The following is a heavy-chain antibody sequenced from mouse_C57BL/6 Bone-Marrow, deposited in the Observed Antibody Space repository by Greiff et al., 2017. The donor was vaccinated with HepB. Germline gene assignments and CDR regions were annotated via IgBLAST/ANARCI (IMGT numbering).Heavy chain of an antibody. CDR3: ARPFITTAYYFDY. CDR1: GFTFSDYG. V-gene: IGHV5-17*01. Sequence: EVKLMESGGGLVKPGGSLKLSCAASGFTFSDYGMHWVRQAPEKGLEWVAYISSGSSTIYYADTVKGRFTISRDNAKNTLFLQMTSLRSEDTAMYYCARPFITTAYYFDYWGQGTTLTVSS. CDR2: ISSGSSTI. J-gene: IGHJ2*01. D-gene: IGHD1-1*01.